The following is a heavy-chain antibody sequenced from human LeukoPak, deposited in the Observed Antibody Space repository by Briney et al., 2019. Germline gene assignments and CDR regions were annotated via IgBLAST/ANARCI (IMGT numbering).Heavy chain of an antibody. J-gene: IGHJ4*02. D-gene: IGHD3-22*01. Sequence: WASVKVSCKASGYTLTSYYMHWVRQAPGQGLEWMGIINPSGGSTSYAQKFQGRVTMTRDTSTSTVYMELSSLRSEDTAVYYCARGQYYYDSSGYPTPFDYWGQGTLVTVSS. CDR1: GYTLTSYY. CDR2: INPSGGST. CDR3: ARGQYYYDSSGYPTPFDY. V-gene: IGHV1-46*01.